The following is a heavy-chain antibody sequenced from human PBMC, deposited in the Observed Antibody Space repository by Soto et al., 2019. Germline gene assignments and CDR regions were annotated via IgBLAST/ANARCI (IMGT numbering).Heavy chain of an antibody. CDR1: GGSFSGYY. J-gene: IGHJ4*02. CDR3: ARDYGGNVLDY. CDR2: INDSGST. Sequence: QVQLQQCGAGLLKPSEPLSLTCAVYGGSFSGYYWSWIRQPPGKGLEWIGEINDSGSTNYNPSLKSRVSTSVDTSKNQFSLKLSSVTAADTAEYYCARDYGGNVLDYWGQGTLVTVSS. D-gene: IGHD4-17*01. V-gene: IGHV4-34*01.